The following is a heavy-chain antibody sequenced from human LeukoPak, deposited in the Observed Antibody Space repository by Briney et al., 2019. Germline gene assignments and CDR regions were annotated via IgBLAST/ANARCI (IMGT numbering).Heavy chain of an antibody. CDR2: IVVGSGNT. V-gene: IGHV1-58*02. Sequence: SEKVSCKASGFTFTSSAMQWVRQARGQRLELIGWIVVGSGNTNYAQKFQERVTITRDMSTSTAHMELSSLRSEDTAVYYCAAKGYGGNSDAFDIWGQGTMVTVSS. D-gene: IGHD4-23*01. J-gene: IGHJ3*02. CDR1: GFTFTSSA. CDR3: AAKGYGGNSDAFDI.